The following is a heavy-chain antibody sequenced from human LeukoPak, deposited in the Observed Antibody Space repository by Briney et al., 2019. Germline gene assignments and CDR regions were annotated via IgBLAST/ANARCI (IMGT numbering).Heavy chain of an antibody. D-gene: IGHD1-26*01. CDR2: IYSGGST. CDR1: GFTVSSNY. J-gene: IGHJ3*02. V-gene: IGHV3-53*01. CDR3: AKNSGSYLGALDI. Sequence: GGSLRLSCAASGFTVSSNYMSWVRQAPGKGLEWVSVIYSGGSTYYADSVKGRFTISRDNSKNTLYLQMNSLRAEDTAVYYCAKNSGSYLGALDIWGQGTMVTVSS.